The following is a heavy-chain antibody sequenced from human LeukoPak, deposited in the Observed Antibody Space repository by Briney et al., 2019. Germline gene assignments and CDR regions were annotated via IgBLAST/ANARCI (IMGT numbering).Heavy chain of an antibody. CDR1: GGSFSGYY. Sequence: PSETLSLTCAVYGGSFSGYYWSWIRQPPGKGLEWIGEINHSGSTNYNPSLKSRVTISVDTSKNQFSLKLSSVTAADTAVYYCARATHETISPTLLYAFDIWGQGTMVTVSS. J-gene: IGHJ3*02. V-gene: IGHV4-34*01. D-gene: IGHD2-2*02. CDR2: INHSGST. CDR3: ARATHETISPTLLYAFDI.